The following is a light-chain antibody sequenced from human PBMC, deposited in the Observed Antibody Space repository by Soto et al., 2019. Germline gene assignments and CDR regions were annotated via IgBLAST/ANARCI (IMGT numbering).Light chain of an antibody. CDR3: HQYNSYSWT. V-gene: IGKV1-5*01. Sequence: DIQMTQSPSTLSASVGDRVTITCRASQSITIWLAWYQQKPGKAPKLLIFDASSLESGVPSRFSGSGSGTVFTLPISSLQPDDFATYYCHQYNSYSWTFGQGTKVEI. CDR1: QSITIW. J-gene: IGKJ1*01. CDR2: DAS.